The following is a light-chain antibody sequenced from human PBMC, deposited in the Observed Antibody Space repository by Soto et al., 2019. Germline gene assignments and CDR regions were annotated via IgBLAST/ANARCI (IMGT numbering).Light chain of an antibody. CDR3: QRYNRWPLS. CDR2: GAS. J-gene: IGKJ4*01. CDR1: RGVSSSY. V-gene: IGKV3-20*01. Sequence: EFVLPQSPCTLSLSPRERATLSCMASRGVSSSYLAWYQQKPGQAPRLVISGASSRATGIPDRFSGSGSGTEFTLTINSLQSEDFAVYYCQRYNRWPLSFGGGAKVDIK.